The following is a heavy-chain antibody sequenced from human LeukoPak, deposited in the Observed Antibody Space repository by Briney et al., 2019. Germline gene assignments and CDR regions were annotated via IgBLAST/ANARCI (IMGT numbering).Heavy chain of an antibody. V-gene: IGHV3-66*01. J-gene: IGHJ3*02. Sequence: PGGSLRLSCAASGFTVSSNYMSWVRQAPGKGLEWVSVIYSGGSTYYADSVKGRFTISRDNSKNTLYLQMNSLRAEDTAVYYCARGSRLGVVGRDAFDIWGQGTMVTVSS. D-gene: IGHD3-3*01. CDR3: ARGSRLGVVGRDAFDI. CDR1: GFTVSSNY. CDR2: IYSGGST.